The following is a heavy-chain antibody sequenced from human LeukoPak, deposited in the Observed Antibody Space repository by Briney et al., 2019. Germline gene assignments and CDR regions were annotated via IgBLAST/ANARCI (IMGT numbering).Heavy chain of an antibody. CDR3: ARDESLVRGAAFDY. V-gene: IGHV3-21*01. CDR1: GFTFSSYS. J-gene: IGHJ4*02. CDR2: TSSSSNYI. Sequence: PGGSLRLSCAASGFTFSSYSMNWVRQAPGKGLEWVSYTSSSSNYINYADSVKGRFTISRDNAKNSLYLQMNSLRAEDTAVYYCARDESLVRGAAFDYWGQGTLVTVSS. D-gene: IGHD3-10*01.